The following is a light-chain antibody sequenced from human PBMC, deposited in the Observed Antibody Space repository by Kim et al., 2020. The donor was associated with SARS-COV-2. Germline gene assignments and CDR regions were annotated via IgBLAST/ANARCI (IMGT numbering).Light chain of an antibody. Sequence: QSALTQPASVSGSPGQSITISCTGTSSDVGGYNYVSWYQQHPGKAPKLMIYDVSYRPSGFSNRFSGSKSGNTASLTISGLQAEDEADYYCSSYTSSSTPCVFGTGTKVTVL. CDR3: SSYTSSSTPCV. CDR1: SSDVGGYNY. CDR2: DVS. V-gene: IGLV2-14*03. J-gene: IGLJ1*01.